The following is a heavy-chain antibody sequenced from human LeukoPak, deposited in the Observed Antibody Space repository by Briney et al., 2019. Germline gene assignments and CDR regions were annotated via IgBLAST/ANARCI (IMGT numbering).Heavy chain of an antibody. Sequence: ASVKASCKASGYTFTSYDINWVRQATGQGLEWMGWMNPNSGNTGYAQKFQGRVTMTRNTSISTAYMELSSLRSEDTAVYYCARGTSLFIAAAGGYWGQGTLVTVSS. V-gene: IGHV1-8*01. CDR2: MNPNSGNT. J-gene: IGHJ4*02. CDR3: ARGTSLFIAAAGGY. D-gene: IGHD6-13*01. CDR1: GYTFTSYD.